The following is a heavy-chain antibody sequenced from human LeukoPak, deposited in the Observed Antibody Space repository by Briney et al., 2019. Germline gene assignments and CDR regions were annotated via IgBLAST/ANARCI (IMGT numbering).Heavy chain of an antibody. J-gene: IGHJ4*02. V-gene: IGHV3-23*01. Sequence: GGSLRLSCAASGFTFSSYAMSWVRQAPGKGLEWVSAISGSGGSTYYADSVKGRFTISRDNSKNTLYLQMNSLRAEDTAVYYCATFTMVRGVIIGAEFDYWGQGTLVTVSS. CDR2: ISGSGGST. CDR3: ATFTMVRGVIIGAEFDY. D-gene: IGHD3-10*01. CDR1: GFTFSSYA.